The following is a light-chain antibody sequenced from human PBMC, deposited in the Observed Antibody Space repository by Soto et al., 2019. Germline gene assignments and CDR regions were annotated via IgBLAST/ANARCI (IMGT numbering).Light chain of an antibody. CDR2: WAT. Sequence: DIVMTQSPDSLTVSLGERATVNCNSSQSVLYSSKDKNYLAWYQQTKGQPPRMLIYWATSRDSGVPDRFRGSGSGTDFTLTISRLQADDVEVYYCQQYYTHPWTFGQGTKVDIK. CDR1: QSVLYSSKDKNY. CDR3: QQYYTHPWT. V-gene: IGKV4-1*01. J-gene: IGKJ1*01.